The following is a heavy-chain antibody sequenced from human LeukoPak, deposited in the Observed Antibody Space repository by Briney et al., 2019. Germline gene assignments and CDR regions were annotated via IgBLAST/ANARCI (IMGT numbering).Heavy chain of an antibody. D-gene: IGHD2-2*01. CDR3: ASFDMVVPAASLPGAFDI. V-gene: IGHV4-30-2*01. Sequence: SETLSLPYTVSGGSISSGGYYLSWIRQPPGKGLEWIGYIYRSGSTYYNPSLKSRVTISVDRSKNQFSLKLSSVTAADTAVYYCASFDMVVPAASLPGAFDIWGQGTMVTVSS. CDR2: IYRSGST. CDR1: GGSISSGGYY. J-gene: IGHJ3*02.